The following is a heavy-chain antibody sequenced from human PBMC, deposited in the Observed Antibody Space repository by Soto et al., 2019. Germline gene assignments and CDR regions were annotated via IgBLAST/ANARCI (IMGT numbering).Heavy chain of an antibody. D-gene: IGHD6-13*01. Sequence: PGGSLRLSCAASGFTFSSYAMSWVRQAPGKGLEWVSAISGSGGSTYYADSAKGRLTISRDNSKNTLYLQMNSLRAEDTAVYYCSKDLGDHSWSFDYWGQGTLVTVSS. V-gene: IGHV3-23*01. CDR1: GFTFSSYA. J-gene: IGHJ4*02. CDR2: ISGSGGST. CDR3: SKDLGDHSWSFDY.